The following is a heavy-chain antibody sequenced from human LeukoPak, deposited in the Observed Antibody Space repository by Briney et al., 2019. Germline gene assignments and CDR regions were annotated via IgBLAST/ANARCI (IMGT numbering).Heavy chain of an antibody. CDR3: ARALLSGYDFWSGPTNYGMDV. V-gene: IGHV4-34*01. J-gene: IGHJ6*02. D-gene: IGHD3-3*01. Sequence: SETLSLTCAVYGGSFSGYYWSWIRQPPGKGLEWIGEINHSGSTNYNPSLKSRVTISVDTSKNQFSLKLSSVTAADTAVYYCARALLSGYDFWSGPTNYGMDVWGQGTTVTVSS. CDR1: GGSFSGYY. CDR2: INHSGST.